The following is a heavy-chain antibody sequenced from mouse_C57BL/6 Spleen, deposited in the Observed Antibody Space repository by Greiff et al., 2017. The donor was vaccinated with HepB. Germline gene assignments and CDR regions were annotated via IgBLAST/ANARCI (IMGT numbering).Heavy chain of an antibody. Sequence: VHVKQSGAELVRPGASVKLSCTASGFNIKDYYMHWVKQRPEQGLEWIGRIDPEDGDTEYAPKFQGKATMTADTSSNTAYLQLSSLTSEDTAVYYCTKDYGNPYYYAMDYWGQGTSVTVSS. J-gene: IGHJ4*01. D-gene: IGHD2-1*01. CDR3: TKDYGNPYYYAMDY. CDR2: IDPEDGDT. V-gene: IGHV14-1*01. CDR1: GFNIKDYY.